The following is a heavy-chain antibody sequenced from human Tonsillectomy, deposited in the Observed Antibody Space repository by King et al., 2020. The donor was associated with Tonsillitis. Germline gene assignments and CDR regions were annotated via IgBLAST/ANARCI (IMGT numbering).Heavy chain of an antibody. D-gene: IGHD2-21*02. V-gene: IGHV3-48*01. J-gene: IGHJ4*02. CDR1: GFTFSSYS. Sequence: VQLVESGGGLVQPGGSLKLSCVASGFTFSSYSMNWVRQAPGKGLEWLSYISGYSGNIYYYADSVKGRFTISRDNAKNSLYLQMNNLRAEDTAVYYCAREGYCGGDCYSDLGDYWGQGTLVTVSS. CDR2: ISGYSGNI. CDR3: AREGYCGGDCYSDLGDY.